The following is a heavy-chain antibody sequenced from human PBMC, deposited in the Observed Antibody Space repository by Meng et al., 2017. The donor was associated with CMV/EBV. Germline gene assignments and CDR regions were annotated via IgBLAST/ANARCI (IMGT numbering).Heavy chain of an antibody. CDR1: GFTFSSYG. D-gene: IGHD2-21*01. J-gene: IGHJ5*02. CDR3: AKDHVVVIALPPNWFDP. CDR2: IRYDGSNK. Sequence: GESLKISCAASGFTFSSYGMHWVRQAPGKGLEWVAFIRYDGSNKYYAYSVKGRFTISRDNSKNTLYLQMNSLRAEDTAVYYCAKDHVVVIALPPNWFDPWGQGTLVTVSS. V-gene: IGHV3-30*02.